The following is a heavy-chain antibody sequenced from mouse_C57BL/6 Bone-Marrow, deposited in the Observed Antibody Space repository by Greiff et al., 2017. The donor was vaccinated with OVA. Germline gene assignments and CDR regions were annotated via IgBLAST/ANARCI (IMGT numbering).Heavy chain of an antibody. CDR1: GYTFTSYW. J-gene: IGHJ1*03. CDR3: ARRYYGSSYWYCDV. Sequence: QVQLQQPGAELVKPGASVKMSCKASGYTFTSYWITWVKQRPGQGLEWIGDIYPGSGSTNYNEKFKSKATLTVDTSSSTAYMQLSSLTSEDSAVYYCARRYYGSSYWYCDVGGTGTTVTVSA. CDR2: IYPGSGST. V-gene: IGHV1-55*01. D-gene: IGHD1-1*01.